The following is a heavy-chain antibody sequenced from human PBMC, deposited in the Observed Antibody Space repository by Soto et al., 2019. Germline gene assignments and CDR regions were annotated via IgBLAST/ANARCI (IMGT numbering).Heavy chain of an antibody. CDR1: GHTFSSYG. V-gene: IGHV1-18*01. Sequence: QVQLVQSGAEVVKPGASVRVSCKTSGHTFSSYGFTWVRQAPGQGLEWMGGISAYNGNTNYAQKFQGRVTMTTDTSTSTAYMELRSLRSDDTAVYYCARALYCSGGSCYFDHWGQGTLVAVSS. CDR2: ISAYNGNT. CDR3: ARALYCSGGSCYFDH. D-gene: IGHD2-15*01. J-gene: IGHJ4*02.